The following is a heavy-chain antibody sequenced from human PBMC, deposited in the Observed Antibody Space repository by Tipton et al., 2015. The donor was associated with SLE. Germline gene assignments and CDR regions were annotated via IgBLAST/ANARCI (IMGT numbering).Heavy chain of an antibody. V-gene: IGHV3-53*01. J-gene: IGHJ6*03. D-gene: IGHD3-10*01. CDR1: GFNVSSNY. Sequence: SLRLSCAASGFNVSSNYMTWVRQAPGKGLEWVSIMYSGGSKYYAGSVEDRFTISRDSSHNTVHLQMNSLRAEDTAVYYCARVSGSGIYYKIYYYMDVWGKGTTVTVSS. CDR3: ARVSGSGIYYKIYYYMDV. CDR2: MYSGGSK.